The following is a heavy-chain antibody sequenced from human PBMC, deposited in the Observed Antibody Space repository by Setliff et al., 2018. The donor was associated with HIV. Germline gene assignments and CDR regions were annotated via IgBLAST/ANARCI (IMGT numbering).Heavy chain of an antibody. CDR2: ITPSGAT. D-gene: IGHD5-18*01. CDR1: GGSVSGHY. Sequence: ETLSLTCAVYGGSVSGHYWGWFRQPPGKGLEWIGEITPSGATNYLPSLKSRVTMSLDTSKNQFSLKLSSVTAADTAVYYCARIARIQLREAEDYWGQGTLVTVSS. V-gene: IGHV4-34*01. CDR3: ARIARIQLREAEDY. J-gene: IGHJ4*02.